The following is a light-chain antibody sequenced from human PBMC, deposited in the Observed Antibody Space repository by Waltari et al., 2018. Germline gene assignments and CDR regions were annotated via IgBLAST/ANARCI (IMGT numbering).Light chain of an antibody. CDR2: GAS. V-gene: IGKV3-20*01. J-gene: IGKJ1*01. Sequence: EVVLTQSPGTLSLSPGETATLSCRASQSIGRYLVWYQQKSGQAPMLLIYGASSRAPGIPDRYSGSGSGTDFSRTISRLEAEDFAVYYGESHERLPATFGQETKVEIK. CDR3: ESHERLPAT. CDR1: QSIGRY.